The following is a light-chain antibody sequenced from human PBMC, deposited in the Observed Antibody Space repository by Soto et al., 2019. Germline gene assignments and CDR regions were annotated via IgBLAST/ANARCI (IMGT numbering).Light chain of an antibody. Sequence: DIQMTQSPSSLAASVGDRVTITCQASQDINKNLIWYQQKPGKAPKLLIYDASDLETGVPSRFSGSGSGTGFTFTISSLQPVDFATYYCQQYESLPLTFGQGTRLE. CDR2: DAS. CDR1: QDINKN. J-gene: IGKJ5*01. CDR3: QQYESLPLT. V-gene: IGKV1-33*01.